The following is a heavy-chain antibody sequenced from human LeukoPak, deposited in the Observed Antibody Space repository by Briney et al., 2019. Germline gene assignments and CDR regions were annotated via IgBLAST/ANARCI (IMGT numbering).Heavy chain of an antibody. Sequence: NPSETLSLTCAVYGGSFSGYYWSWIRQPPGKGLEWIGEINHSGSTNYNPSLKSRVTISVDTSKNQFSLKLSSVTAADTAVYYCARGREAMAANFAYYFDYWGQGTLVTVSS. J-gene: IGHJ4*02. V-gene: IGHV4-34*01. D-gene: IGHD6-19*01. CDR3: ARGREAMAANFAYYFDY. CDR1: GGSFSGYY. CDR2: INHSGST.